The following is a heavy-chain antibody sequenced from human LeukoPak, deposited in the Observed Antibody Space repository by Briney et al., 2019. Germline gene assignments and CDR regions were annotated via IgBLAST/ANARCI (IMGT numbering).Heavy chain of an antibody. CDR3: ARGRGTFRTAK. Sequence: SETLSLTCTVSGYSISSGYYWGWIRQPPGKGLEWIGSIYHSVSTYYNPSLKSRVTISVETSKNQFSLKLSSVTAADTAVYYCARGRGTFRTAKWGQGTLVTVSS. V-gene: IGHV4-38-2*02. D-gene: IGHD3/OR15-3a*01. CDR2: IYHSVST. J-gene: IGHJ4*02. CDR1: GYSISSGYY.